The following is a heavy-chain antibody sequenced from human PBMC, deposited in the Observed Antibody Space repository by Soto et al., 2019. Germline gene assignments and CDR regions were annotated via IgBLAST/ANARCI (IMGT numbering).Heavy chain of an antibody. CDR1: GYTFTGYY. D-gene: IGHD6-13*01. CDR2: INPNSGGT. V-gene: IGHV1-2*02. J-gene: IGHJ5*02. Sequence: ASVKVSCKASGYTFTGYYMHWVRQAPGQGLEWMGWINPNSGGTNYAQKFQGSVTMTRDTSISTAYMELSRLRSDDTAVYYCASSDSSWGRFDPWGQGTLVTVSS. CDR3: ASSDSSWGRFDP.